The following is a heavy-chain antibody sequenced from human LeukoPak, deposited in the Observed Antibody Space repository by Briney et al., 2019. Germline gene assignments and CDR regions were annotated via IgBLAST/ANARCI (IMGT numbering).Heavy chain of an antibody. J-gene: IGHJ2*01. CDR3: ARDVLEL. CDR1: GFTFSSYS. V-gene: IGHV3-21*04. Sequence: GSLRLSCAASGFTFSSYSMTWVRQAPAKGLELVSSISSSSIYIYYADSVKGRFTISRDNSKNTLYLQMNSLRAEDTALYYCARDVLELGGRGTLDTVSS. D-gene: IGHD1-1*01. CDR2: ISSSSIYI.